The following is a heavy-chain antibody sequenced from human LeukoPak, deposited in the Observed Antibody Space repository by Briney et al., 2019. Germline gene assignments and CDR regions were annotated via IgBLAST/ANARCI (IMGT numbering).Heavy chain of an antibody. V-gene: IGHV3-30-3*01. CDR3: ARDSYYYDSSGYYVPYYFDY. CDR2: ISYDGGNK. Sequence: GRSLRLSCAASGFTFSSYAMHWVRQAPGKGLEWVAVISYDGGNKYYADSVKGRFTISRDNSKNTLFLQMNSLRAEDTAAYYCARDSYYYDSSGYYVPYYFDYWGQGTLVTVSS. J-gene: IGHJ4*02. CDR1: GFTFSSYA. D-gene: IGHD3-22*01.